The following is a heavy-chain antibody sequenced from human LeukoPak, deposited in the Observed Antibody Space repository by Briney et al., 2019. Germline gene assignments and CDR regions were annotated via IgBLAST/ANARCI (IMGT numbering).Heavy chain of an antibody. Sequence: GGSLRLSCAASGFTFSSYGMHWVRQAPGKGLEWVAFIRYDGSNKYYADSVKGRFTISRDNSKNTLYLQMKSLRAEDTAVYYCAINHRDGYSELGYWGQGTLVTVSS. V-gene: IGHV3-30*02. CDR2: IRYDGSNK. D-gene: IGHD5-24*01. CDR1: GFTFSSYG. J-gene: IGHJ4*02. CDR3: AINHRDGYSELGY.